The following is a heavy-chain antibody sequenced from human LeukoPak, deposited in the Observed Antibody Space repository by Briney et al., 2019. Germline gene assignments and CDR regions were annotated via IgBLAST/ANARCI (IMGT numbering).Heavy chain of an antibody. CDR2: IHSSGNT. V-gene: IGHV4-4*07. D-gene: IGHD7-27*01. CDR1: GGSISHYY. CDR3: ARGPVYGPVTITGMDV. J-gene: IGHJ6*04. Sequence: SETLSLTCSVSGGSISHYYWSWIRQPAGKGLQWIGSIHSSGNTEFHPSLRSRVTMSVDTSNNQFSLNLTSVTAADTAVYCCARGPVYGPVTITGMDVWGTETTVTVSS.